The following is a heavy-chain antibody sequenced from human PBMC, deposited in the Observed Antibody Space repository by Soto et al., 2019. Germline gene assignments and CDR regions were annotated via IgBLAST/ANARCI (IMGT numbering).Heavy chain of an antibody. CDR1: GGSISSYY. J-gene: IGHJ6*03. CDR3: XRDXRGXXDSKNYYYYYYMDV. Sequence: QVQLQESGPGLVKPSETLSLTCTVSGGSISSYYWSWIRQPPGKGLEWIGYIYYSGSTNYNPSLKSRVTISVDTSKNQFSLKLSSVTAXDTAVYYXXRDXRGXXDSKNYYYYYYMDVWGKGTTVTVSS. V-gene: IGHV4-59*01. CDR2: IYYSGST. D-gene: IGHD3-3*01.